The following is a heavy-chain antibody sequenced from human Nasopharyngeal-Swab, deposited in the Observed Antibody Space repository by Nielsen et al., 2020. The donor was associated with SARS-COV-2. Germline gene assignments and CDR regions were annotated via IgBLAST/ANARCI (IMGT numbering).Heavy chain of an antibody. J-gene: IGHJ6*02. D-gene: IGHD3-10*01. CDR3: AREKGYQVLLDYYYHGLDV. Sequence: GGSLRLSCAASGFTFSDYYMAWIRQVPGKGLEWVSYISGSGTSTDSADSVKGRFSISRNNANNLLYLQMHSLRGEDTAVYYCAREKGYQVLLDYYYHGLDVWVHGTAVIVSS. CDR2: ISGSGTST. V-gene: IGHV3-11*01. CDR1: GFTFSDYY.